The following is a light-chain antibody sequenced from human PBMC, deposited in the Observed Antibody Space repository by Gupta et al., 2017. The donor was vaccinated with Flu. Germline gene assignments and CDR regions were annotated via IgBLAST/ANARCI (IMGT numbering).Light chain of an antibody. J-gene: IGLJ3*02. CDR3: ASWDDSLSSWV. CDR1: TYNIRTNS. Sequence: QSVLTQPPSPSGPPGQSVTLSCSGTTYNIRTNSVSWYQRLPGTAPKLLIHTDDQRPSGVPDRFSGSKSGTSASLAISGLQSEDEAHYYCASWDDSLSSWVFGGGTKLTVL. V-gene: IGLV1-47*01. CDR2: TDD.